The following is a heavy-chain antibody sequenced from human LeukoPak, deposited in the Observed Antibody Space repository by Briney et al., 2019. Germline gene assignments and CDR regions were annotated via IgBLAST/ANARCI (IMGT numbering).Heavy chain of an antibody. CDR2: IKEDGTKT. V-gene: IGHV3-7*05. CDR3: ARGEAFCDY. J-gene: IGHJ4*02. CDR1: GFSFSRYW. Sequence: GGSLRLSCAASGFSFSRYWMTWVRQAPGQGLEWVANIKEDGTKTYYVDSVKGRFTVSRDNAQNSLYLQMNSLTPEGTAVYFCARGEAFCDYWGQGALVTVSS.